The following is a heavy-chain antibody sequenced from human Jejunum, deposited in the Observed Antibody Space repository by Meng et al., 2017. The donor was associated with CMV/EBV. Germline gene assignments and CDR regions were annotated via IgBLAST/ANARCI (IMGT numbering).Heavy chain of an antibody. CDR3: AKDAAPPQEDCSSGTCFYWYFDL. V-gene: IGHV3-23*01. Sequence: MSWVRQAPGKGLEWVSAISGSRGSTYYADSVKGRFTISRDNSKNTLYLQMNSLRAEDTAVYYCAKDAAPPQEDCSSGTCFYWYFDLWGRGTLVTVSS. D-gene: IGHD2-15*01. J-gene: IGHJ2*01. CDR2: ISGSRGST.